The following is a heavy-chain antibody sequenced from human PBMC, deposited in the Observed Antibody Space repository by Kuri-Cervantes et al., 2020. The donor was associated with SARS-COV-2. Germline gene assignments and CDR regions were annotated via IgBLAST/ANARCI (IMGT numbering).Heavy chain of an antibody. J-gene: IGHJ4*02. CDR3: ARLRQLEEGY. CDR1: GYTFTDYY. D-gene: IGHD1-1*01. Sequence: ASVKVSCKASGYTFTDYYIHWVRQAPGQGLEWMGWINPRSGGTAFVEKFRGRATMTRGTSVTTAYLEMSNLTSDDTAVYYCARLRQLEEGYWGQGTLVTVSP. V-gene: IGHV1-2*02. CDR2: INPRSGGT.